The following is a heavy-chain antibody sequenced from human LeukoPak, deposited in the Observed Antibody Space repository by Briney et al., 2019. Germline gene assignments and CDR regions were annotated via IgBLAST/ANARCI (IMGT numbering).Heavy chain of an antibody. CDR2: ISKDGSMK. J-gene: IGHJ3*01. CDR3: AGESFDF. V-gene: IGHV3-30*04. CDR1: GFSFSNYA. Sequence: GGSLRLSCAATGFSFSNYAMDWVRQAPGKGLEWVAVISKDGSMKYYSDSVKGRFTVSRDNSIHTLYLEMNSLKTEDTAVYYCAGESFDFWSQGTMVTVSS.